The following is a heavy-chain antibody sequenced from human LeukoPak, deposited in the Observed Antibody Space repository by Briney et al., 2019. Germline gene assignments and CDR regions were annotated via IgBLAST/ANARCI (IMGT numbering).Heavy chain of an antibody. J-gene: IGHJ4*02. CDR3: VARGGWARFDY. D-gene: IGHD6-19*01. Sequence: GGSLRLSCVASGFTFDTYSMNWIRQAPGKGLEWTSYITDDSKTMYYADSVKGRFTIDRDNAKNALYLQMNSLRGEDTAVYYCVARGGWARFDYWGQGTLVTVSS. CDR1: GFTFDTYS. CDR2: ITDDSKTM. V-gene: IGHV3-48*04.